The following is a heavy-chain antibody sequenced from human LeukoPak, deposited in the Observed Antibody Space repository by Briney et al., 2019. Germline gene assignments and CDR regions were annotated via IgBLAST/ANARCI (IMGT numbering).Heavy chain of an antibody. J-gene: IGHJ4*02. V-gene: IGHV3-66*02. D-gene: IGHD6-6*01. Sequence: GESLRLSCAASGFTVSSNYMSWVRQAPGKGLGWVSVISSGGSTYYADSVKGRFTISRDNSKNTLYLQMNSLRAEDTAVYYCARDPSNPTAFDYRGQGTLVTVSS. CDR1: GFTVSSNY. CDR2: ISSGGST. CDR3: ARDPSNPTAFDY.